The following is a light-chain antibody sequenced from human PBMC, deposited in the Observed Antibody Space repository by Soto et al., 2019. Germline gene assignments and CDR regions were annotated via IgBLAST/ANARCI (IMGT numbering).Light chain of an antibody. Sequence: IVLTQSPGTMSLSPGEGATLSCRASQSVSSSYLAWYQQKPAQAPRLLIYGASSRATGIPDRFSGSGSGTDFTLTISRLETEDFAVYYCQQYGSSPLVTFAQGTRLEIK. J-gene: IGKJ5*01. CDR1: QSVSSSY. CDR3: QQYGSSPLVT. V-gene: IGKV3-20*01. CDR2: GAS.